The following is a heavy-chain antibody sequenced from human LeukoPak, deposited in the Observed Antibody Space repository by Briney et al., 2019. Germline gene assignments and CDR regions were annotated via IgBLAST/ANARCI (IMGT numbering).Heavy chain of an antibody. J-gene: IGHJ4*02. CDR3: ARLEYSSSWYVDY. D-gene: IGHD6-13*01. Sequence: SETLSLTCTVSGGSISSYYWSRIRQPPGKGLEWIGYIYYSGSTNYNPSLKSRVTISVDTSKNQFSLKLSSVTAADTAVYYCARLEYSSSWYVDYWGQGTLVTVSS. V-gene: IGHV4-59*01. CDR1: GGSISSYY. CDR2: IYYSGST.